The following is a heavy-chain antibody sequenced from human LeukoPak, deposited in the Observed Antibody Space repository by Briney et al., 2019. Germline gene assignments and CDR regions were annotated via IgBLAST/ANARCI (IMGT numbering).Heavy chain of an antibody. CDR1: GYTFTGYY. J-gene: IGHJ1*01. D-gene: IGHD3-9*01. Sequence: ASVKVSCKASGYTFTGYYMHWVRQAPGQGLEWMGWISAYNGNTNYAQKLQGRVTMTTDTSTSTAYMELRSLRSDDTAVYYCARVSLTGYYKRFQHWGQGTLVTVSS. CDR2: ISAYNGNT. V-gene: IGHV1-18*04. CDR3: ARVSLTGYYKRFQH.